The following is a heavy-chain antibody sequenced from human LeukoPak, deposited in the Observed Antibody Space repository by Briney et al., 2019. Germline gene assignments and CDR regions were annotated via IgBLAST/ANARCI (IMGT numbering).Heavy chain of an antibody. CDR3: ARDRYYVLDY. CDR1: GFTFSSYG. CDR2: IRYDGSNK. J-gene: IGHJ4*02. D-gene: IGHD3-10*02. V-gene: IGHV3-30*02. Sequence: GGSLRLSCAASGFTFSSYGMHWVRQAPGKGLEWVAFIRYDGSNKYYVDSVKGRFTISRDNAKNTLYLQMNSLRAEDTAVYYCARDRYYVLDYWGQGILVTVSS.